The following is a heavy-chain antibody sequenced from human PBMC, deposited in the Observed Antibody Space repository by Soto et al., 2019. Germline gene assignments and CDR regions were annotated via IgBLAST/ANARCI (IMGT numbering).Heavy chain of an antibody. CDR3: ASRDGYNLGDY. D-gene: IGHD5-12*01. J-gene: IGHJ4*02. CDR1: GFTVSSNY. CDR2: IYSGGST. Sequence: SLRLSCAASGFTVSSNYMSWVRQAPGKGLEWVSVIYSGGSTYYADSVKGRFTISRDNSKNTLYLQMNSLRAEDTAVYYCASRDGYNLGDYWGQGTLVTVSS. V-gene: IGHV3-53*01.